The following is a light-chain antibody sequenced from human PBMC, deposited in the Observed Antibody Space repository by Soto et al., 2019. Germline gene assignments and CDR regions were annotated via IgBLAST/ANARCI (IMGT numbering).Light chain of an antibody. CDR3: QQYGSSPPMYT. CDR1: QSVSRSY. CDR2: VAS. J-gene: IGKJ2*01. V-gene: IGKV3-20*01. Sequence: EIVLTQSPGTLSLSPGERATLSCRASQSVSRSYLAWYQQKPGQAPRLLIYVASSRATGIPDRFSGSGSGTDFTLTISRLEPEDFAVYYCQQYGSSPPMYTFGQGTKLEIK.